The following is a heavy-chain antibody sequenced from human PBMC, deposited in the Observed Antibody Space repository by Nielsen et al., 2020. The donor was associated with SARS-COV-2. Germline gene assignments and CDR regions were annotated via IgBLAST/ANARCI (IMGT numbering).Heavy chain of an antibody. V-gene: IGHV3-9*01. Sequence: GGSLRLSCAASGFTFDDYAMHWVRQAPGKGLEWVSGISWNSGSIGYADSVKGRFTISRDNAKNSLYLQMNSLRAEDTAVYYCARDVGFSGASDIVEDYWGQGTLVTVSS. D-gene: IGHD2-15*01. CDR2: ISWNSGSI. CDR1: GFTFDDYA. J-gene: IGHJ4*02. CDR3: ARDVGFSGASDIVEDY.